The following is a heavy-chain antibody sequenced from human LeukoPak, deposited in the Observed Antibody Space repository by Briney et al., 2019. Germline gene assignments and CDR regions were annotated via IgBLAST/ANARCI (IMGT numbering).Heavy chain of an antibody. V-gene: IGHV3-23*01. CDR2: ISGSGGST. Sequence: PGGSLRLSCAASGFTFSSYAMSWVRQAPGKGLEWVSAISGSGGSTYYADSVKGRFTISRDNSKNTLYLQMNSLRAEDTAVYYCAKVSDYYDSSAFNWFDPWGQGTLVTVSS. D-gene: IGHD3-22*01. CDR3: AKVSDYYDSSAFNWFDP. J-gene: IGHJ5*02. CDR1: GFTFSSYA.